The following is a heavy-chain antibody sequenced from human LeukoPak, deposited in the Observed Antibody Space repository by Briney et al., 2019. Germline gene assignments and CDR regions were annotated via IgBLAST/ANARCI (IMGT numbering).Heavy chain of an antibody. CDR1: GDTFTSYG. J-gene: IGHJ4*02. D-gene: IGHD1-26*01. Sequence: SVKVSCKASGDTFTSYGISWVRQAPGQGLEWMGGIIPMFGTANYAQKFQGRVTITAEESTSTAYMELSSLGSEDTAMYYCARVFARGGEISGSYYYYWGQGTLVTVSS. CDR2: IIPMFGTA. CDR3: ARVFARGGEISGSYYYY. V-gene: IGHV1-69*01.